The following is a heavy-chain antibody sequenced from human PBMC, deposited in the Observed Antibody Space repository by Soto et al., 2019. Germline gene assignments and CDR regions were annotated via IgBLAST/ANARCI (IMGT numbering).Heavy chain of an antibody. D-gene: IGHD5-12*01. Sequence: GESLKISCKGSGYSFTSYWIGWVRQMPGKGLEWMGIIYPGDSDTRYSPSFQGQVTISADKSISTAYLQWSSLKASDTAMYYCARSVKYSGYHDAFYIWGQGSMVPVSS. V-gene: IGHV5-51*01. CDR1: GYSFTSYW. CDR2: IYPGDSDT. CDR3: ARSVKYSGYHDAFYI. J-gene: IGHJ3*02.